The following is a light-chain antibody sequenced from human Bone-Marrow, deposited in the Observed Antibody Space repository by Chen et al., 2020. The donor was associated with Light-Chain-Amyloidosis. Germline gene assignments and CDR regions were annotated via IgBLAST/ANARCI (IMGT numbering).Light chain of an antibody. V-gene: IGKV3-11*01. CDR1: QSVSSL. CDR3: QQRATWPSLT. J-gene: IGKJ4*01. CDR2: YGS. Sequence: ELVLTQSPATLSSPPGERATLSCRASQSVSSLLAWYQQKTGQAPRLLIKYGSNRATDSPAEFSGSRSGTAVTITISSLVHEDVAVEYCQQRATWPSLTFGGGTKVEIK.